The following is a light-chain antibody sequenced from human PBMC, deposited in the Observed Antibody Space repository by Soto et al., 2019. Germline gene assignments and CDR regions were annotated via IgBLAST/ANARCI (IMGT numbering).Light chain of an antibody. CDR3: QQYGSSPWT. J-gene: IGKJ1*01. Sequence: EIVLTQSPATLSLSPGEIATLSCRASLSVTNYLAWYQQKPGQAPRLLIYGASSRATGIPDRFSGSGSGTDFTLTISRLEPEDFAVYYCQQYGSSPWTFGQGTKVDIK. V-gene: IGKV3-20*01. CDR1: LSVTNY. CDR2: GAS.